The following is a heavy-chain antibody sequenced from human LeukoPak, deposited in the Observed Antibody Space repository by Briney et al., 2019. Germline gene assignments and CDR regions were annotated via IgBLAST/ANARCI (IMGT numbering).Heavy chain of an antibody. CDR3: ARARGNGDSFHR. J-gene: IGHJ3*01. V-gene: IGHV3-33*01. CDR1: GFTFSTYG. CDR2: IWFDGSNQ. D-gene: IGHD2-8*01. Sequence: PGGSLRLSCAASGFTFSTYGMHWVRQAPGKGLEWVAVIWFDGSNQYYVDSVRGRFSISRDNSKNTLYLQMNTLRAEDTGVYYCARARGNGDSFHRCGQGSMVTVSS.